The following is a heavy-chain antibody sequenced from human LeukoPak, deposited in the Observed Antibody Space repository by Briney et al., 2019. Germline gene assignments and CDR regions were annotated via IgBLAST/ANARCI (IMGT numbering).Heavy chain of an antibody. CDR2: VSDRDGT. CDR3: ARDGGYDRPGIDY. J-gene: IGHJ4*02. CDR1: GGSISSYY. Sequence: SETLSLTCTVSGGSISSYYWSWIRHSPGKGLEWIGYVSDRDGTNYNPSLKSRVTISVDTSKNQFSLKLRSVTAADTAVYYCARDGGYDRPGIDYWGRGTLVTVSS. V-gene: IGHV4-59*01. D-gene: IGHD5-12*01.